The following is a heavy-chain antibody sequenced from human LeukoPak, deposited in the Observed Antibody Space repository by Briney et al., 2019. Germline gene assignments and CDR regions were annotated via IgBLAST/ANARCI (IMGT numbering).Heavy chain of an antibody. Sequence: PSETLSLTCAVSGGSISSSNWWSWVRQPPGKGLEWIGEIYHSGSTNYNPSLKSRVTISVDKSENQFSLKLSSVTAADTAVYYCARGPYYYDSSGYYIPYYGMDVWGQGTTVTVSS. J-gene: IGHJ6*02. V-gene: IGHV4-4*02. CDR1: GGSISSSNW. CDR3: ARGPYYYDSSGYYIPYYGMDV. D-gene: IGHD3-22*01. CDR2: IYHSGST.